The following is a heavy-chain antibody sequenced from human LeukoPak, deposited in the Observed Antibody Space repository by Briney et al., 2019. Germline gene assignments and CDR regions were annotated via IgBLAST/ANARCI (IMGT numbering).Heavy chain of an antibody. CDR1: GFSFSTYS. D-gene: IGHD2-8*01. CDR3: AKDVRRCNGACT. Sequence: PGGSLRLSCATSGFSFSTYSFSWVRQAPGKGLEWVSGISASGSDTFYADSVKGRFTISRDNSKNTLSLQMNSLRVEDTAIYYCAKDVRRCNGACTWGQGTLVTVSS. V-gene: IGHV3-23*01. J-gene: IGHJ5*02. CDR2: ISASGSDT.